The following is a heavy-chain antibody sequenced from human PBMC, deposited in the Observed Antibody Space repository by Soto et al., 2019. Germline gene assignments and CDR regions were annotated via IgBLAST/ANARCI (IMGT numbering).Heavy chain of an antibody. J-gene: IGHJ3*02. CDR3: ARSRLRYFDWLFLGDCGAFDI. CDR2: ISAYNGNT. V-gene: IGHV1-18*01. CDR1: GYTFTSYG. Sequence: GASVKVSCKASGYTFTSYGISWVRQSPGQGLEWMGWISAYNGNTNYAQKLQGRVTMTTDTSTSTAYMELRSLRSDDTAVYYCARSRLRYFDWLFLGDCGAFDIWGQGTMVTVSS. D-gene: IGHD3-9*01.